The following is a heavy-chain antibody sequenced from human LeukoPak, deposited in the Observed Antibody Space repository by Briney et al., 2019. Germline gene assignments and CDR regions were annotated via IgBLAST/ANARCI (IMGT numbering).Heavy chain of an antibody. CDR2: IYYSGSI. CDR1: GGSISSSSYY. V-gene: IGHV4-39*01. D-gene: IGHD3-10*02. Sequence: PSETLSLTCTVSGGSISSSSYYWGWIRQPPGKGLEWTGSIYYSGSINNNPSLKSRVTISVDTSKNQFSLKLNSVTAADTAVYYCARRRTMFGYFAGEFDYWGQGTLVTVSS. J-gene: IGHJ4*02. CDR3: ARRRTMFGYFAGEFDY.